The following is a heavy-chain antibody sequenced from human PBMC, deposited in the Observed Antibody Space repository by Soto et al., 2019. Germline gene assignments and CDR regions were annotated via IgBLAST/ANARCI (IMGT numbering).Heavy chain of an antibody. CDR3: ARDSYSNYLPRGLYYYYGMDV. CDR2: IIPIFGTA. J-gene: IGHJ6*02. D-gene: IGHD4-4*01. Sequence: SVKVSCKASGGTFSSYAISWVRQAPGQGLEWMGGIIPIFGTANYAQKFQGRVTITADESTSTAYMELSSLRSEDTAVYYCARDSYSNYLPRGLYYYYGMDVWGQGTTVTVSS. CDR1: GGTFSSYA. V-gene: IGHV1-69*13.